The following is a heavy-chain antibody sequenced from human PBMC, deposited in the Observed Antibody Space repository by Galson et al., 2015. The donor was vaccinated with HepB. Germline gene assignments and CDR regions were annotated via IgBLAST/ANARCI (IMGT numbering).Heavy chain of an antibody. D-gene: IGHD6-13*01. J-gene: IGHJ4*02. Sequence: SLRLSCAASGFTFSGSAIHWVRQASGKGPEWIGHIRSKATNFAALYVPSPKGRFTISRDDSKNPAYLHMRSLKTDDTAVYYCVRSGDFSGYSSRWGQGTLVTVSS. CDR2: IRSKATNFAA. CDR1: GFTFSGSA. CDR3: VRSGDFSGYSSR. V-gene: IGHV3-73*01.